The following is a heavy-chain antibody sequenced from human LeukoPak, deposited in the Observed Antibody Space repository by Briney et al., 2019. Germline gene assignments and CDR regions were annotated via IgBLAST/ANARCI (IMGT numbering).Heavy chain of an antibody. CDR1: GGSISSGGYY. J-gene: IGHJ3*02. V-gene: IGHV4-31*03. CDR3: ARESTVTTGSPAFDI. CDR2: IYYSGST. Sequence: SETLSLTCTVSGGSISSGGYYWSWIRQHPGKGLEWIGYIYYSGSTYYNPSLKSRVTISVDTSKNQFSLKLSSVTAADTAVYYCARESTVTTGSPAFDIWGQGTMVTVSS. D-gene: IGHD4-17*01.